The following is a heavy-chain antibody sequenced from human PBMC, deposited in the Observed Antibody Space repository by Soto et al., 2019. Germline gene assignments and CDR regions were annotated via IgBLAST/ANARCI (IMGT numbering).Heavy chain of an antibody. CDR1: GFTFSSYA. CDR2: ISGSGGST. CDR3: AKGDYIPYLSYFDY. V-gene: IGHV3-23*01. Sequence: EVQLLESGGGLVRPGGSLRLSCAASGFTFSSYAMSWVGQAPGKGLEWVSAISGSGGSTYYADSVKGRFTISRDNSKNTLYLQMKSLRAEDTAVYYCAKGDYIPYLSYFDYWGQGTLVTVSS. J-gene: IGHJ4*02. D-gene: IGHD4-4*01.